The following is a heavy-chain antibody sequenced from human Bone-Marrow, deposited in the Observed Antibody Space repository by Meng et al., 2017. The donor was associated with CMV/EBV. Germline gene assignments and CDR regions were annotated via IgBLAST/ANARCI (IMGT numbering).Heavy chain of an antibody. D-gene: IGHD3-16*01. CDR3: VWGPRFEYYNTGMDV. Sequence: SETLSLTCAVYGGSFSEYFWNWIRQPPGKGREWIGELHHGVSTTYNPSLKTRVAISADMSKSQFSLRLTSVTAADTAVYYCVWGPRFEYYNTGMDVWGPGTTVTVSS. V-gene: IGHV4-34*01. CDR2: LHHGVST. CDR1: GGSFSEYF. J-gene: IGHJ6*02.